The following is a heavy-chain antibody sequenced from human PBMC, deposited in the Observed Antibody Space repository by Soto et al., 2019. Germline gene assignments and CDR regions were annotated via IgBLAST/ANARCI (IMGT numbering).Heavy chain of an antibody. D-gene: IGHD1-26*01. Sequence: QVQLVESGGGVVQPGRSLRLSCAASGFTFSSYGMHWVRQAPGKGLEWVAVISYDGSNKYYADSVKGRFTISRDNSKNTLYLQMNSLRAEDTAVYYCAKDLVGQRWLGAKATGYFDLWGRGTLVTVSS. CDR3: AKDLVGQRWLGAKATGYFDL. CDR2: ISYDGSNK. V-gene: IGHV3-30*18. CDR1: GFTFSSYG. J-gene: IGHJ2*01.